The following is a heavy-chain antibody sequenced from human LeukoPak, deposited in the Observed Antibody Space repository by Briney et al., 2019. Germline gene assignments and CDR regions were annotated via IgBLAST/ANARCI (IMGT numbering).Heavy chain of an antibody. V-gene: IGHV1-8*01. J-gene: IGHJ4*02. CDR3: ASGLDSSSAYYFDY. D-gene: IGHD6-6*01. CDR2: MNPNSGNT. Sequence: ASVNASCKASGYTFTSYDINWVRQATGQGLEWMGWMNPNSGNTGYAQKFQGRVTMTRNTSIRTAYMEPSSLRSEDTAVYYCASGLDSSSAYYFDYWGQGTLVTVSS. CDR1: GYTFTSYD.